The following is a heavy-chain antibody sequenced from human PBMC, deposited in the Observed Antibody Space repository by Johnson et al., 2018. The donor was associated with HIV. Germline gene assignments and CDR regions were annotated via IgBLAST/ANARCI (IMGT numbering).Heavy chain of an antibody. Sequence: QVQLVESGGGVVQPGRSLRLSCAASGFTFSSYAMHWVRQAPGKGLEWVAVISYDGINKYYADSVKGRFTISRDNAKNSLYLQMNSLRAEDTAVYYCARVDRSWAFDIWGQGTMVTVSS. J-gene: IGHJ3*02. D-gene: IGHD3-16*02. V-gene: IGHV3-30-3*01. CDR2: ISYDGINK. CDR1: GFTFSSYA. CDR3: ARVDRSWAFDI.